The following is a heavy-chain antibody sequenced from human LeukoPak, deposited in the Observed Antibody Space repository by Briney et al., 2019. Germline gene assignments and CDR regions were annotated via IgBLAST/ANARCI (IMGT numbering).Heavy chain of an antibody. V-gene: IGHV3-30-3*01. J-gene: IGHJ4*02. D-gene: IGHD6-19*01. CDR2: ISYDGSNK. CDR1: GFTFSSFA. CDR3: AKSIAVVSDPIDY. Sequence: GGSLRLSCAASGFTFSSFAMHWVRQAPGKGLEWVAIISYDGSNKYYSDSVKGRFTISRDNSKNTLYLQMNSLRAEDTAVYYCAKSIAVVSDPIDYWGQGTLVTVSS.